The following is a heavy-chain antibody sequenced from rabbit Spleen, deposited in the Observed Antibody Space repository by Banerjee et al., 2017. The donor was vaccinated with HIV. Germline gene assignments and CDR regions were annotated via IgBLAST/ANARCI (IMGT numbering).Heavy chain of an antibody. Sequence: EQLEESGGGLVKPEGSLTLTCKASGVSLNDKDVMCWVRQAPGKGLEWIACINIVTGKSVYASWAKGRFTISKTSSTTVTLQMTSLTAADTATYFCARGDIGYGGPGYVALNLWGPGTLVTVS. D-gene: IGHD3-1*01. CDR2: INIVTGKS. CDR3: ARGDIGYGGPGYVALNL. CDR1: GVSLNDKDV. V-gene: IGHV1S45*01. J-gene: IGHJ4*01.